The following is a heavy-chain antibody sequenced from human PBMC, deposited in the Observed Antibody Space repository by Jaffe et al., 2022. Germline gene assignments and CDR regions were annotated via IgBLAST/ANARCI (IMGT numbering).Heavy chain of an antibody. CDR3: VRDPRGDYYDSSGYRY. Sequence: EVQLVQSGAEVKKPGESLKISCKGSGYSFTSYWIGWVRQMPGKGLEWMGIIYPGDSDTRYSPSFQGQVTISADKSISTAYLQWSSLKASDTAMYYCVRDPRGDYYDSSGYRYWGQGTLVTVSS. D-gene: IGHD3-22*01. CDR1: GYSFTSYW. V-gene: IGHV5-51*03. CDR2: IYPGDSDT. J-gene: IGHJ4*02.